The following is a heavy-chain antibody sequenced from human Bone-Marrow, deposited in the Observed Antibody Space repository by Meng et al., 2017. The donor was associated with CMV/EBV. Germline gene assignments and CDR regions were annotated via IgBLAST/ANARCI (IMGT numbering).Heavy chain of an antibody. D-gene: IGHD2-2*01. J-gene: IGHJ6*02. CDR1: GYSISSGYY. CDR3: ATNEGSHLGYYYGMDV. V-gene: IGHV4-38-2*02. Sequence: SETLSLTCTVSGYSISSGYYWGWIRQPPGKGLEWIGSIYHSGSTYYNPSLKSRVTISVDTSKNQFSLKLSSVTAADTAVYYCATNEGSHLGYYYGMDVWGQGTTVTVSS. CDR2: IYHSGST.